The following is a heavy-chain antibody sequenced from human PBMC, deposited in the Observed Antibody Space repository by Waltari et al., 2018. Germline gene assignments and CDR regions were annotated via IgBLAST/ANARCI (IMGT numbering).Heavy chain of an antibody. CDR1: GYTFLDYF. CDR3: APLPGGSGQTFDY. CDR2: IDPEDGET. D-gene: IGHD3-10*01. V-gene: IGHV1-69-2*01. Sequence: EVELVQSGAAVTKPGATVKISCKASGYTFLDYFMHWVQQAPGKGLEWMGRIDPEDGETVYSEKFQGRVTITADTSTDTAYMELSSLTSGDTAVYYCAPLPGGSGQTFDYWGQGTLVTVSS. J-gene: IGHJ4*02.